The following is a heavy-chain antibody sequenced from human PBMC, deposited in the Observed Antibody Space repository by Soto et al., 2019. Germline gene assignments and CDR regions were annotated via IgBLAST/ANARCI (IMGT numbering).Heavy chain of an antibody. CDR1: GGSISSGDYY. J-gene: IGHJ4*02. CDR3: ARHATIVRIHLRSRPLFDY. D-gene: IGHD3-10*01. CDR2: IYYSGST. V-gene: IGHV4-30-4*01. Sequence: SETLSLTCTVSGGSISSGDYYWSWIRQPPGKGLEWIGYIYYSGSTYYNPSLKSRVTISVDTSKNQFSLKLSSVTAADTAVYYCARHATIVRIHLRSRPLFDYWGQGTLVTVSS.